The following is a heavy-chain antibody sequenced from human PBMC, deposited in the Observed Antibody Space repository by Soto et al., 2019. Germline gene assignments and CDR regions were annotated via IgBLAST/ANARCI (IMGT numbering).Heavy chain of an antibody. D-gene: IGHD3-22*01. CDR1: GYTFTSYY. CDR2: VNPTGGST. V-gene: IGHV1-46*01. J-gene: IGHJ6*02. CDR3: AWGGSSGYRYYYYYYGMDV. Sequence: QVQLVQSGAEVKKPGASVKVSCKASGYTFTSYYMYWVRQAPGQGLEWMGKVNPTGGSTSYAQQLQGRVTMTRDTSPSTVYMVVSSLGSEDTAVYYCAWGGSSGYRYYYYYYGMDVWGQGTTVSVS.